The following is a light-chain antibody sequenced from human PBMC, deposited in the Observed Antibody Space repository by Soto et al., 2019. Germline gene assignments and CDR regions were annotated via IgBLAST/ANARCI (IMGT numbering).Light chain of an antibody. CDR3: SSSTTSTSRV. Sequence: QSALTQPASVSGSPGQSITLSCTGTSSDVGAYNSVSWYQQHPGKAPKLFIYDVSTRTSGVSNLFSGSQSGNPASVTISGLHTEDEADYYCSSSTTSTSRVFGTGTKVTDL. J-gene: IGLJ1*01. CDR2: DVS. CDR1: SSDVGAYNS. V-gene: IGLV2-14*03.